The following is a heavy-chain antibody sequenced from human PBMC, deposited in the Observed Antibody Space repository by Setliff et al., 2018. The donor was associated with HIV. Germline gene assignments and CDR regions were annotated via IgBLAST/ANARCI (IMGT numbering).Heavy chain of an antibody. J-gene: IGHJ4*02. CDR3: ASQYCSAGSCYSDY. V-gene: IGHV4-39*01. D-gene: IGHD2-15*01. CDR2: IYYSGSI. Sequence: PSETLSLTCTVSGGSVSNSAYYWGWVRQPPGKGLEWIGAIYYSGSIYHNPSLNSRVTTSVDKFKNQFSLKLSSVTAADTAMYYCASQYCSAGSCYSDYWGQGTLVTVSS. CDR1: GGSVSNSAYY.